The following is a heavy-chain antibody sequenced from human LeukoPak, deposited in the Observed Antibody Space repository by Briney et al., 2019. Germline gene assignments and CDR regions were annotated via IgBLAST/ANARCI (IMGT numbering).Heavy chain of an antibody. CDR1: GFTFSSYA. CDR2: ISDNGGST. Sequence: HPGGSLRLSCAASGFTFSSYAMSWVRQTPEKGLEWVPGISDNGGSTYYADSVKGRFTIYRDNSKNTLLLQMNSLRAEDTAVYYCAKIPVSYSSGWSNFDYWGQGTLVTVSS. D-gene: IGHD6-19*01. V-gene: IGHV3-23*01. J-gene: IGHJ4*02. CDR3: AKIPVSYSSGWSNFDY.